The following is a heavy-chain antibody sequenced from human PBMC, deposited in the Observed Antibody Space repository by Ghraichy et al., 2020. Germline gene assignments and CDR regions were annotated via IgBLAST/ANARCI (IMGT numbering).Heavy chain of an antibody. J-gene: IGHJ4*02. CDR1: GFTFSDDW. Sequence: GSLRLSCAASGFTFSDDWLHWVRQAPGKGLEWVAYIRQDATEKYYVDSVKGRFIISRDNAKNSLYLQMNSLRAEDTAVYYCARDKNHAQDSWGQGTLVTVSS. CDR3: ARDKNHAQDS. CDR2: IRQDATEK. V-gene: IGHV3-7*03. D-gene: IGHD1-14*01.